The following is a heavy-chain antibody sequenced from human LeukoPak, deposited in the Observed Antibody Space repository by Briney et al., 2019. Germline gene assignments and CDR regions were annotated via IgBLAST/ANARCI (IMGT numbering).Heavy chain of an antibody. V-gene: IGHV3-11*01. CDR2: ISSSGSTI. Sequence: PGGSLRLSCAASGFTFSDYYMSWIRQAPGKGLEWVSYISSSGSTIYYADSVKGRFTISRDNSKNTLYLQMNSLRAEDTAVYYCAKAYCSSTSCSDYWGQGTLVTVSS. J-gene: IGHJ4*02. CDR3: AKAYCSSTSCSDY. CDR1: GFTFSDYY. D-gene: IGHD2-2*01.